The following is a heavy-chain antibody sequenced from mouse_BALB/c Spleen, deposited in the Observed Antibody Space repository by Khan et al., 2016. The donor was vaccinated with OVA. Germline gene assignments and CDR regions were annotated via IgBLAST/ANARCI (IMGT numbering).Heavy chain of an antibody. CDR3: TRHGYVAWFTY. CDR1: GYSFTSYY. J-gene: IGHJ3*01. Sequence: EVELVESGPELMKPGASVKISCKASGYSFTSYYIHWMIESHGTSLELIGYIDPFSGATTYNQKFKGKATLTVDKSSNTAYIHLRNLTSEDSAVYYCTRHGYVAWFTYWGQGTLVTVSA. V-gene: IGHV1-31*01. CDR2: IDPFSGAT. D-gene: IGHD2-2*01.